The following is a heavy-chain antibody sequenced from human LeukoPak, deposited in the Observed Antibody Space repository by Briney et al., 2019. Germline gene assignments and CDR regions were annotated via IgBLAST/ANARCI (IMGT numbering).Heavy chain of an antibody. CDR3: ARGYGATPPYYYYGMDV. CDR2: IYHSGSS. Sequence: SVTLSLTCAVSGGSISSSNWWSWVRQPPGKGLEWIGEIYHSGSSNYNPSLKSRVTISVDKSKNQFSLKLSSVTAADTAVYYCARGYGATPPYYYYGMDVWGQGTTVTVSS. V-gene: IGHV4-4*02. CDR1: GGSISSSNW. J-gene: IGHJ6*02. D-gene: IGHD4-17*01.